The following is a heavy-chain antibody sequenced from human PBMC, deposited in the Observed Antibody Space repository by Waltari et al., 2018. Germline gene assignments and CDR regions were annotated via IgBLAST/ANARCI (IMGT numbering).Heavy chain of an antibody. Sequence: EVQLVESGGGLVQPGRSLRLSCAASGFTFDDYAMHWVRQDPGKGLEWVSGIRWNSGSIGYADSVKGRFTISRDNAKNSLYLQMNSLRAEDTALYYCAKDKGVSRDGDEYYFDYWGQGTLVTVSS. CDR3: AKDKGVSRDGDEYYFDY. V-gene: IGHV3-9*01. J-gene: IGHJ4*02. CDR1: GFTFDDYA. CDR2: IRWNSGSI. D-gene: IGHD2-2*01.